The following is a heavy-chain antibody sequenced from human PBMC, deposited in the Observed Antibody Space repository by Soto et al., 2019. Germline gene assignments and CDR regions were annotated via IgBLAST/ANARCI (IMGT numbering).Heavy chain of an antibody. CDR2: ISSSGNII. Sequence: QVQLVESGGGLVKTGGSLRIVCEASGFTFSDYYMSWVRQAPGKGLEWVSYISSSGNIIYYADSVKGRFTISRDNAKNSVYLQMNSLRAEATALYFCAKMSSENYYEPVFSWGQGTLVTVSS. V-gene: IGHV3-11*01. J-gene: IGHJ4*02. CDR3: AKMSSENYYEPVFS. CDR1: GFTFSDYY. D-gene: IGHD3-22*01.